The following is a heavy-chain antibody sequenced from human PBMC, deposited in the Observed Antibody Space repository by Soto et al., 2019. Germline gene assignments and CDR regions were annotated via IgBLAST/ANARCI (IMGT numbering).Heavy chain of an antibody. CDR3: ARGYSSSSWAFDY. V-gene: IGHV4-34*01. CDR1: GGSFSGYY. D-gene: IGHD6-6*01. Sequence: SETLSLTCAVYGGSFSGYYWSWIRQPPGKGLEWIGEINHSGSTNHNPSLKSRVTISVDTSKNQFSLKLSSVTAADTAVYYCARGYSSSSWAFDYWGQGTLVTVSS. J-gene: IGHJ4*02. CDR2: INHSGST.